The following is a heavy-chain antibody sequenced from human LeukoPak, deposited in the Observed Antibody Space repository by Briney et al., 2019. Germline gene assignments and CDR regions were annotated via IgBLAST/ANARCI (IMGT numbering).Heavy chain of an antibody. V-gene: IGHV3-23*01. D-gene: IGHD1-7*01. CDR3: AKRRGLELLYYYYMDV. J-gene: IGHJ6*03. Sequence: GGSLRLSCAASGFTFNSYAMSWVRQAPGKGLEWVSAISGSGGSTYYADSVKGRFTISRDNSKNTLYLQMNSLRAEDTAVYYCAKRRGLELLYYYYMDVWVRGTTVTVSS. CDR1: GFTFNSYA. CDR2: ISGSGGST.